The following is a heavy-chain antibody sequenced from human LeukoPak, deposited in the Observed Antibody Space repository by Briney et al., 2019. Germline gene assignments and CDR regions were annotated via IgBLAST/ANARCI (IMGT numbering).Heavy chain of an antibody. CDR1: GFTFSSYA. V-gene: IGHV3-30-3*01. D-gene: IGHD4-17*01. J-gene: IGHJ4*02. CDR3: ASLTVTTGGGFDY. Sequence: GRSLRLSCAASGFTFSSYAMHWVRQAPGKGLEWVAVISYDGSNKYYADSVKGRFTISRDNSKNTLYLQMNSLRAEDTAVYYCASLTVTTGGGFDYWGQGTLVTVSS. CDR2: ISYDGSNK.